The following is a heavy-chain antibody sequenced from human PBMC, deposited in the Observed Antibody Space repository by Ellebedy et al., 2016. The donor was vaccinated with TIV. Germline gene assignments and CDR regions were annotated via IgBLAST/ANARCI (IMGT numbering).Heavy chain of an antibody. CDR2: ISYDGSSE. J-gene: IGHJ6*02. D-gene: IGHD3-10*01. Sequence: GESLKISCDASGFRFNNHGMHWVRQAPGKGLEWVAVISYDGSSEYSAESVRGRFTISRDNSKNTLYLQMNSLRAEDTAVYYCARLLGEMKYYYGLDVWGQGTTVTVSS. CDR3: ARLLGEMKYYYGLDV. V-gene: IGHV3-30*03. CDR1: GFRFNNHG.